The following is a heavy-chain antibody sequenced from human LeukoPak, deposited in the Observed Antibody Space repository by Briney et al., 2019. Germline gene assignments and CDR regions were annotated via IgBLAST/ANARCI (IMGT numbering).Heavy chain of an antibody. J-gene: IGHJ5*02. Sequence: ETLSLTCAVYGGSFSGYYWSWIRQPPGKGLEWIGEINHSGSTNYNPSLKSRVTISVDTSKNQFSLKLSSVTAADTAVYYCARDSSSWYRWGFDPWGQGTLVTVSS. CDR3: ARDSSSWYRWGFDP. V-gene: IGHV4-34*01. D-gene: IGHD6-13*01. CDR2: INHSGST. CDR1: GGSFSGYY.